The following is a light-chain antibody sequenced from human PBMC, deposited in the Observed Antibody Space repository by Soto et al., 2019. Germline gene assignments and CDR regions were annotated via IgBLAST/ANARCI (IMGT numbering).Light chain of an antibody. V-gene: IGLV1-47*01. CDR3: AAWDDSLRVVL. CDR2: KSN. CDR1: SYNIGKNL. J-gene: IGLJ2*01. Sequence: QSVLTQPPSASGTPGQRVTISCSGGSYNIGKNLVYWYQQRPGTAPKLLIFKSNARPPGVPDRFSGSKSGTSGSLTISGLRFEDEADYYCAAWDDSLRVVLFGGGTQLTVL.